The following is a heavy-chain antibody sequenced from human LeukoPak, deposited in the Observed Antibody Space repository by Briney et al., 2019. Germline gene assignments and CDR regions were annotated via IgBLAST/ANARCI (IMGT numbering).Heavy chain of an antibody. D-gene: IGHD3-22*01. CDR1: GGSISSGGYS. CDR3: ARVGRYYYDSSGYYSN. Sequence: SESLSLTCAVSGGSISSGGYSWSWIRQPPGKGLEWIGYIYHSGSTYYNPSLKSRVTISVDRSKNQFSLKLSSVTAADTAVYYCARVGRYYYDSSGYYSNWGQGTLVTVSS. CDR2: IYHSGST. J-gene: IGHJ4*02. V-gene: IGHV4-30-2*01.